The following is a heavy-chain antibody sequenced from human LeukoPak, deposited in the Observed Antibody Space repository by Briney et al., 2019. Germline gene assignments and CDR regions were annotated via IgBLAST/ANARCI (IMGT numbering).Heavy chain of an antibody. CDR2: IKQDGSEK. CDR1: GFTFSSYW. V-gene: IGHV3-7*01. D-gene: IGHD3-3*01. J-gene: IGHJ4*02. Sequence: SGGSLRLSCAASGFTFSSYWMSWVRRAPGKGLEWVANIKQDGSEKFYVDSVEGQFTISRDNAKNSLYLQMSSLRAEDTAVYYCARVLARRVVIIGYFDYWGQGTLVTVSS. CDR3: ARVLARRVVIIGYFDY.